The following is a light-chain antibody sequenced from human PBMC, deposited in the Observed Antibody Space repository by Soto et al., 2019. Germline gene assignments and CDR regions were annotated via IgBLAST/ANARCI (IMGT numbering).Light chain of an antibody. CDR2: LNSDGSH. V-gene: IGLV4-69*01. CDR3: QTWGTGIPWV. J-gene: IGLJ3*02. CDR1: SGHSSYA. Sequence: QLVLTQSPSASASLGASVKLTCTLSSGHSSYAIAWRQQQPEKGPRYLMKLNSDGSHSKGDGIPDRFSGSSSGAERYLTISSLQSEDEADYYCQTWGTGIPWVFGGGTKLTVL.